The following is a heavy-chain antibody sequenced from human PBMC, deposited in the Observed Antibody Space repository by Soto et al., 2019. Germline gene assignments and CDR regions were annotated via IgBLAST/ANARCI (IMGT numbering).Heavy chain of an antibody. J-gene: IGHJ6*02. CDR2: IIPIFGTA. CDR3: ARQGAALRDYYYGMDV. Sequence: QVQLVQSGAEVKKPGSSVKVSCKASGGTFSSYAISWVRQAPGQGLEWMGGIIPIFGTANYAQKFQGRVTITADESTSTAYTELSSLRSEDTAVYYCARQGAALRDYYYGMDVWGQGTTVTVSS. D-gene: IGHD6-25*01. CDR1: GGTFSSYA. V-gene: IGHV1-69*12.